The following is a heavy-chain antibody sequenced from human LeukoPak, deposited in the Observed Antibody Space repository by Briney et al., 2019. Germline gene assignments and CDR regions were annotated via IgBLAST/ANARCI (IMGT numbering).Heavy chain of an antibody. V-gene: IGHV4-34*01. D-gene: IGHD1-7*01. J-gene: IGHJ4*02. CDR2: INHSGST. Sequence: SETLSLTCAVYGGSFSGYYWSWIRQPPGKGLEWIGEINHSGSTNYNPSLKGRVTISVDTSKNQFSLKLSSVTAADTAVYYCARLELRRSHYSFDYWGQGTLVTVSS. CDR3: ARLELRRSHYSFDY. CDR1: GGSFSGYY.